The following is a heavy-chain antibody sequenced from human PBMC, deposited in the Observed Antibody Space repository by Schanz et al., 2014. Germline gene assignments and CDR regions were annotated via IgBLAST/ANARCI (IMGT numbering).Heavy chain of an antibody. CDR2: IDYDGTYK. CDR3: AKLDGYAYGSMGQEYFDY. Sequence: QVHLVESGGGVVQPGGSLRLSCAASGFIFRTYGMHWVRQAPGKGLESVAFIDYDGTYKYYADSVKGRFTISRDNSEKPMYLQMISLRAEDTAVYYCAKLDGYAYGSMGQEYFDYWGQGTLVTVSS. J-gene: IGHJ4*02. V-gene: IGHV3-30*02. CDR1: GFIFRTYG. D-gene: IGHD5-18*01.